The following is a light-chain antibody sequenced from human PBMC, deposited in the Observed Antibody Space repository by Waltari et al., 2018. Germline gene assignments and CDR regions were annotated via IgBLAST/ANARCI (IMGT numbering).Light chain of an antibody. CDR3: QTGGHGTWV. J-gene: IGLJ3*02. V-gene: IGLV4-69*01. CDR1: SGHRSNI. CDR2: VNSDGSH. Sequence: QLVLTQSPSASASLGASVKLTCTLSSGHRSNIIAWHQQQPEKGPRYLMKVNSDGSHSKGDEIPDRCSGSSSGAERYLTISSLQSEDEADYYCQTGGHGTWVFGGGTKLTVL.